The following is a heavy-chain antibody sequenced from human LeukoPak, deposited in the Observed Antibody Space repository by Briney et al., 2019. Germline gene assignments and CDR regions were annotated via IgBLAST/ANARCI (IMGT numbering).Heavy chain of an antibody. CDR2: INPNSGGT. D-gene: IGHD5-12*01. Sequence: ASVKVSCKASGYTFTGYYMHWVRQAPGQGLEWMGWINPNSGGTNYAQKFQGWVTMTRDTSISTAYMEPSRLRSDDTAVYYCARAEGYDSEGTFDYWGQGTLVTVSS. CDR1: GYTFTGYY. V-gene: IGHV1-2*04. CDR3: ARAEGYDSEGTFDY. J-gene: IGHJ4*02.